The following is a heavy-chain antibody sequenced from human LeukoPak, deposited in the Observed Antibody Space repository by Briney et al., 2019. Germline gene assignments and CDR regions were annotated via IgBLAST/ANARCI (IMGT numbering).Heavy chain of an antibody. CDR2: IRSKANSYAT. CDR1: GFTFGGSA. D-gene: IGHD3-10*01. CDR3: TTIDTMVRGVPFDY. J-gene: IGHJ4*02. Sequence: GGSLRLSCAASGFTFGGSAMHWVRQASGKGLEWVGRIRSKANSYATAYAASVKGRFTISRDDSKNTAYLQMNSLKTEDTAVYYCTTIDTMVRGVPFDYWGQGTLVTVSS. V-gene: IGHV3-73*01.